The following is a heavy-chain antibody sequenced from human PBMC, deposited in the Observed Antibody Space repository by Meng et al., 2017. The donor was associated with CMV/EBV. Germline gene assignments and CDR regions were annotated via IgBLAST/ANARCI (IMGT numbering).Heavy chain of an antibody. CDR1: GGSFSGYY. CDR2: INHSGST. J-gene: IGHJ4*02. Sequence: SETLSLTCAVYGGSFSGYYWSWIRQPPGKGLEWIGEINHSGSTNYNPSLKSRVTISVDTSKNQFSLKLNSVTAADTAVYYCARGGGANGDGGDYWGQGTLVTVSS. CDR3: ARGGGANGDGGDY. V-gene: IGHV4-34*01. D-gene: IGHD4-17*01.